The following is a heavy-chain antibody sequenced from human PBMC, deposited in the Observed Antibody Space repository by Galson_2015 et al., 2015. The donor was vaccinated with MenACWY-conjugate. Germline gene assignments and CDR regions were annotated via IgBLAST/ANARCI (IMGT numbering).Heavy chain of an antibody. CDR1: GFPFNNYW. Sequence: LRLSCAASGFPFNNYWMDWVRQAPGKGLEWVANVKQDGSAKHYVDSVRGRFTISRDNAKNSLYLEMSSLSVEDTAVYYCARDESGTNGLGTWGQGILVTVSS. D-gene: IGHD1-26*01. J-gene: IGHJ4*02. CDR2: VKQDGSAK. CDR3: ARDESGTNGLGT. V-gene: IGHV3-7*03.